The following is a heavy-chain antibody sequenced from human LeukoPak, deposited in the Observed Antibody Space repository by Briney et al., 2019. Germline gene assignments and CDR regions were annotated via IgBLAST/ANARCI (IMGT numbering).Heavy chain of an antibody. V-gene: IGHV4-59*01. D-gene: IGHD3-10*01. Sequence: SETLSLTCTVSGDSISSYYWSWLRQPPGRGLEWIGHIYYSGSTDYDPSLKSRVGILLDTSKNQVSLKLSSVTAADTAVYYCARESLSDYYGSGSFSSWSQGTLVTVSS. CDR3: ARESLSDYYGSGSFSS. J-gene: IGHJ5*02. CDR1: GDSISSYY. CDR2: IYYSGST.